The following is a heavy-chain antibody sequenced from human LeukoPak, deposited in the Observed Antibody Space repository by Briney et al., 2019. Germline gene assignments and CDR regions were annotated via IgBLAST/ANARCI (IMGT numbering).Heavy chain of an antibody. CDR3: TTSYYDSSGYYY. V-gene: IGHV3-15*01. D-gene: IGHD3-22*01. Sequence: GGSLRLSCAASGFTFNNAWMSWVRQAPGKGLEWVGRIKSKTDGGTTDYAAPVKGRFTISRDDSKNTLYLQMNSLKTEDTAVYYCTTSYYDSSGYYYWGQGTLVTVSS. CDR1: GFTFNNAW. J-gene: IGHJ4*02. CDR2: IKSKTDGGTT.